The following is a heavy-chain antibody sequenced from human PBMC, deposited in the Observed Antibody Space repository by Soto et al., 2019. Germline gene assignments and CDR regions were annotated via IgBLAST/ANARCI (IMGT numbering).Heavy chain of an antibody. D-gene: IGHD6-6*01. V-gene: IGHV3-7*01. CDR3: ARVVGSSFRFYYYYYGVDV. Sequence: GGSLRLSCAASGFTFSSYWMTWVRQAPGKGLEWVANIKQDGSEKYYVDSVKGRFTISRDNAYNSLYLQMNSLRAEDTAVYYCARVVGSSFRFYYYYYGVDVWGQGATVTVSS. CDR2: IKQDGSEK. CDR1: GFTFSSYW. J-gene: IGHJ6*02.